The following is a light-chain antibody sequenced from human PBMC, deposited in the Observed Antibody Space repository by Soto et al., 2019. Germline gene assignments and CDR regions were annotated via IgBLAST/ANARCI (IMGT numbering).Light chain of an antibody. CDR1: SSDVGGYNY. CDR3: SSYVGSNSPYV. J-gene: IGLJ1*01. Sequence: QSVLTQPPSASGSPGQSVTISCTGTSSDVGGYNYVSWYQQHPGKAPKLMIYEVSKRPSGVPDRFSGSKSGNTASLTVSGLQAEDEADYYCSSYVGSNSPYVFGTGTQLTVL. V-gene: IGLV2-8*01. CDR2: EVS.